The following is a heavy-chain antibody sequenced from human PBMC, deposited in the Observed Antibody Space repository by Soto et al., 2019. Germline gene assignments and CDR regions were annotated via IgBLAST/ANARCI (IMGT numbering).Heavy chain of an antibody. CDR2: IYYSGST. CDR1: GGSISSSSYY. Sequence: QLQLQESGPGLVKPSETLSLTCTVSGGSISSSSYYWGWIRQPPGKGLEWIGSIYYSGSTYYNPSLKSRVTISVNTSKNQFSLKLSSVTAADTAVYYCARQNRAVVGATPRRWFDPWGQGTLVTVSS. V-gene: IGHV4-39*01. CDR3: ARQNRAVVGATPRRWFDP. J-gene: IGHJ5*02. D-gene: IGHD1-26*01.